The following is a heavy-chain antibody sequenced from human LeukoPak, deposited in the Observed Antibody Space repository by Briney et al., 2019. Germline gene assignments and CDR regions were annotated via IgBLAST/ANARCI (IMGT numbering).Heavy chain of an antibody. J-gene: IGHJ4*02. V-gene: IGHV3-23*01. CDR3: AKGSSRVVTAIPFGSH. CDR2: ISGNGGTT. CDR1: GFTFSSYA. D-gene: IGHD2-21*02. Sequence: GGSLRLSCAASGFTFSSYAVSWVRQAPGKGLEWISAISGNGGTTYYADSVKGRFTISRDNSKNTLYLQMNFRRAEDTAVYFCAKGSSRVVTAIPFGSHWGQGTLVTVSS.